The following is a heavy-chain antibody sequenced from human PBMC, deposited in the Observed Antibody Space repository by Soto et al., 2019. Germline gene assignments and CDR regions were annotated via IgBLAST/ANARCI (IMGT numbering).Heavy chain of an antibody. CDR2: FYYSGST. CDR1: GGSISRTGYY. Sequence: QLQLQESGPGLVKPSETLSLTCIVSGGSISRTGYYWGWIRQPPGKGLEWIGTFYYSGSTYYNPSHKSRVAISVDTAKNQFSLKLSSVTAADTAVYYCASRHPRGYCSGGSCPDAFDIWGQGTMVTVSS. CDR3: ASRHPRGYCSGGSCPDAFDI. V-gene: IGHV4-39*01. D-gene: IGHD2-15*01. J-gene: IGHJ3*02.